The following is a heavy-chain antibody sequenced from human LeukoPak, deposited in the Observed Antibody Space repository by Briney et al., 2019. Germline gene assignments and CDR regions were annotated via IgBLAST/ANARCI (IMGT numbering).Heavy chain of an antibody. CDR1: GGSISSSSYY. J-gene: IGHJ4*02. V-gene: IGHV4-39*01. CDR2: IYYSGST. Sequence: PSETLSLTCTVSGGSISSSSYYWGWIRQPPGKGLEWIGSIYYSGSTYYNPSLKSRVTISVDTSKNQFSLKLSSVTAADTAVYYCARHESSYSNYYPYFDYRGQGTLVTVSS. D-gene: IGHD4-11*01. CDR3: ARHESSYSNYYPYFDY.